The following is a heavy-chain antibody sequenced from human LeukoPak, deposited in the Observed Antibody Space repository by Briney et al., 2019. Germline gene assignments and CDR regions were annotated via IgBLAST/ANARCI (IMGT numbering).Heavy chain of an antibody. CDR1: GFTFSNAW. CDR3: TTETLAEYYDSSGYHSLDY. V-gene: IGHV3-15*07. Sequence: GGSLRLSCAASGFTFSNAWMNWVRQAPGKGLEWVGRIKSKTDGGTTDYAAPVKGRFTISRDDSKNTLYLQMNSLKTEDTAVYYCTTETLAEYYDSSGYHSLDYWGQGTLVTVSS. CDR2: IKSKTDGGTT. D-gene: IGHD3-22*01. J-gene: IGHJ4*02.